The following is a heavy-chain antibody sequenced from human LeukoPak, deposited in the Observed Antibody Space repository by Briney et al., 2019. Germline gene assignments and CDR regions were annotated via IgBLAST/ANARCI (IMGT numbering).Heavy chain of an antibody. J-gene: IGHJ4*02. CDR3: ARIYSNFVSLGF. CDR2: IDTDGSNR. Sequence: GGSLRLSCAVSGFTFSSYWMHWVRQTPGKGLVWVSRIDTDGSNRNYADSVKGRFTISRDNAKNTLYLEMNSLRAEDTAVYYCARIYSNFVSLGFWGQGTLVTVSS. D-gene: IGHD4-11*01. CDR1: GFTFSSYW. V-gene: IGHV3-74*01.